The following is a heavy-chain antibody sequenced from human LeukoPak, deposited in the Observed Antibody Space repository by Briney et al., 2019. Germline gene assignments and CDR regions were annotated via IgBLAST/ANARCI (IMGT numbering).Heavy chain of an antibody. V-gene: IGHV3-11*01. D-gene: IGHD2-15*01. Sequence: LSSAASGFAFTYYYMSCTRPAPGKGLEWVSYIISSGITVDYPDSVKGRFTISRDNAKNSLYLQMNSLRAEDTAVYYAARDIVVVVAAKYDYYGRDVWGQGPTVIV. CDR2: IISSGITV. J-gene: IGHJ6*02. CDR3: ARDIVVVVAAKYDYYGRDV. CDR1: GFAFTYYY.